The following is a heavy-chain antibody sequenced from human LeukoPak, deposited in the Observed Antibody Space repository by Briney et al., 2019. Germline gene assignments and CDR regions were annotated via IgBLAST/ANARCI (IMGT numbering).Heavy chain of an antibody. CDR2: IKYDGGEK. CDR3: ARRNAMSD. V-gene: IGHV3-7*03. Sequence: GGSLRLSCAASGFIISSFWMSWVRQAPEKGLEWVANIKYDGGEKYYVDSVKGRFTISRDSAKNSLYLQMNSLRADDTAVYFCARRNAMSDWGQGTLVTVSS. CDR1: GFIISSFW. J-gene: IGHJ4*02. D-gene: IGHD2-2*01.